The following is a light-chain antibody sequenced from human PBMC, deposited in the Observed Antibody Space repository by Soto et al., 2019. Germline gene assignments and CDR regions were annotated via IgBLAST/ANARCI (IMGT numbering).Light chain of an antibody. CDR2: DDS. CDR3: QQYSTHST. CDR1: QSISRW. Sequence: DIQMTQSPSTLSASVGDRVTITCRASQSISRWLAWYQLKPGTAPKLLIYDDSNLQSGVPSRFSGSASGTEFTLTIGSLQPDDYAIYYCQQYSTHSTFGQGTKLEI. J-gene: IGKJ2*01. V-gene: IGKV1-5*01.